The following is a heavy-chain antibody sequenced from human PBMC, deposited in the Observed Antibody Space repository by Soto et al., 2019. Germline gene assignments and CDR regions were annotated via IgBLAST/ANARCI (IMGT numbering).Heavy chain of an antibody. V-gene: IGHV3-7*03. CDR1: GFTFSSYW. J-gene: IGHJ5*02. CDR2: IKQDGSEK. D-gene: IGHD2-2*01. Sequence: EVQLVESGGGLVQPEGSLRLSCAASGFTFSSYWMSWVRQAPGKGLEWVANIKQDGSEKFYVDSVKGRFTISKDNAKNSVYLQMTSLRAEDTAVYYCARGHTTSPNWFDPWGQGNLVTVSS. CDR3: ARGHTTSPNWFDP.